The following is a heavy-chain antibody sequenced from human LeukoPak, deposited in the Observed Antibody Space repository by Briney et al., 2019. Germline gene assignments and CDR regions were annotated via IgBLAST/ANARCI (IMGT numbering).Heavy chain of an antibody. CDR2: IDHSDSYT. CDR1: GYSFTSYW. V-gene: IGHV5-10-1*01. J-gene: IGHJ5*02. D-gene: IGHD2-15*01. CDR3: ARHGAAFGNWFDP. Sequence: GESLRISCKGSGYSFTSYWISWVRQMPGKGLEWMGRIDHSDSYTNYSPSFQGHVTISADKSISTAYLQCSSLKASDTAMYYCARHGAAFGNWFDPWGQGTLVTVSS.